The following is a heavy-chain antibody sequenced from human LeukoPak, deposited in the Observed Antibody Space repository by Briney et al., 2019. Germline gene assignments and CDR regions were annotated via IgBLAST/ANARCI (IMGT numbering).Heavy chain of an antibody. Sequence: GGSLRLSCAASEFTFSSYAMHWVRKAPGKGLEWVAVISYDGSNKYYADSVKGRFTISRDNSKNTLYLQMNSLRAEDTAVYYCARGFARTEVTSFDYWGQGTLVTVSS. V-gene: IGHV3-30*04. J-gene: IGHJ4*02. CDR2: ISYDGSNK. CDR3: ARGFARTEVTSFDY. D-gene: IGHD2-21*02. CDR1: EFTFSSYA.